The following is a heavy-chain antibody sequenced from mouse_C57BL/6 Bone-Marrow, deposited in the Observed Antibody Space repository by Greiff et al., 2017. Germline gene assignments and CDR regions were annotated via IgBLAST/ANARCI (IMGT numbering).Heavy chain of an antibody. D-gene: IGHD1-1*01. J-gene: IGHJ1*03. CDR2: IRLKSDNYAT. CDR3: TGSTDLLLRYFDV. V-gene: IGHV6-3*01. Sequence: EVHLVESGGGLVQPGGSMKLSCVASGFTFSNYWMNLVRQSPEKGLEWVAQIRLKSDNYATHYAESVKGRFTISRDDSKSSVYLQMNNLRAEDTGIYYCTGSTDLLLRYFDVWGTGTTVTVSS. CDR1: GFTFSNYW.